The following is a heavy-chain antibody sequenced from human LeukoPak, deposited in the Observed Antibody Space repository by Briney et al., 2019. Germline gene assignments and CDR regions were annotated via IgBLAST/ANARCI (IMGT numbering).Heavy chain of an antibody. CDR1: GGSISSYY. J-gene: IGHJ3*02. CDR3: ARRRGITMVRGARGAFDI. CDR2: IYYSGST. D-gene: IGHD3-10*01. V-gene: IGHV4-59*08. Sequence: SETLSLTCTVSGGSISSYYWSWIRQPPGKGLEWIGYIYYSGSTNYNPSLKSRVTISVDTSKNQFSLKLSSVTAADTAVYYCARRRGITMVRGARGAFDIWGQGTMVTVSS.